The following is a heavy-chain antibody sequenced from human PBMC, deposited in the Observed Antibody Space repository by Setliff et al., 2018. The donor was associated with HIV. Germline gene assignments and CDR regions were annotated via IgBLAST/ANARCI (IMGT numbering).Heavy chain of an antibody. V-gene: IGHV3-23*01. CDR2: ISGSGDIT. J-gene: IGHJ4*02. D-gene: IGHD4-4*01. CDR1: GFSFRSYA. Sequence: GESLKISCAASGFSFRSYAVSWVRQAPGKGLEWDSVISGSGDITYYRESVKGRFTVSRDNSNNTVYLQMNSLRAEDTAMYYCAKTQTVITVYGPFDSWGQGTPVTV. CDR3: AKTQTVITVYGPFDS.